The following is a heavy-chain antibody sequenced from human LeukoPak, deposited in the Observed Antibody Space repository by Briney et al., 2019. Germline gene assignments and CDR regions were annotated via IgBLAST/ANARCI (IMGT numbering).Heavy chain of an antibody. CDR3: ARDARVDAFDI. J-gene: IGHJ3*02. Sequence: SETLSLTCTVSGGSITRNFWSWIRQRPGKGLEWIGYIFYSGSYNYNPSLKSRVTISVHTSKNQFSLKLSSVTAADTAVYYCARDARVDAFDIWGQGKMVTVSS. CDR1: GGSITRNF. V-gene: IGHV4-59*01. CDR2: IFYSGSY.